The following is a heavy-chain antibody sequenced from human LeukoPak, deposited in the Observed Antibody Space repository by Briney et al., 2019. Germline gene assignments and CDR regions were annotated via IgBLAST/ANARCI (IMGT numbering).Heavy chain of an antibody. D-gene: IGHD6-13*01. J-gene: IGHJ5*02. CDR3: ARLPPRYSSSLIPWFDP. CDR1: GYTFTSYD. Sequence: ASVKVSCKASGYTFTSYDINWVRQATGQGLEWMGWMNPNSGNTGYAQKFQGSVTMTRNTSISTAYMELSSLRSEDTAVYYCARLPPRYSSSLIPWFDPWGRGTLVTVSS. CDR2: MNPNSGNT. V-gene: IGHV1-8*01.